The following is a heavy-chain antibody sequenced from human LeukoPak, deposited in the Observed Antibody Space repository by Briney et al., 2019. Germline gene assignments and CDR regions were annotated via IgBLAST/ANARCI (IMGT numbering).Heavy chain of an antibody. J-gene: IGHJ3*02. CDR2: ISSTGGTK. Sequence: GGSLRLSCVASGFTLSDYYMSWIRQAPGKGLEWVSYISSTGGTKYYADSVKGRFTISRDNAKNSLYLQMNSLRAEDTAVYYCARYSSGYPDAFDIWGQGTMVTVSS. CDR1: GFTLSDYY. D-gene: IGHD3-22*01. V-gene: IGHV3-11*04. CDR3: ARYSSGYPDAFDI.